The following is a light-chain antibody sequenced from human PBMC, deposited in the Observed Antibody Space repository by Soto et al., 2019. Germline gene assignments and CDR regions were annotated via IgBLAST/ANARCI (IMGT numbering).Light chain of an antibody. CDR1: RIGTNA. J-gene: IGLJ3*02. Sequence: SYELTQPPSVSVAPEKTATITCGGDRIGTNAVHWYQQKPGQAPLLVVYYDSDRPSGIPERISGSTSGNTATLTISRVEAGDEADYYCQLWDSSIDQGVFGGGIKLTVL. CDR3: QLWDSSIDQGV. CDR2: YDS. V-gene: IGLV3-21*03.